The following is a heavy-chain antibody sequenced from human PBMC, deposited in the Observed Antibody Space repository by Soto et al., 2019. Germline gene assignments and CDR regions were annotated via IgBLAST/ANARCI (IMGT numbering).Heavy chain of an antibody. D-gene: IGHD3-10*01. V-gene: IGHV4-59*01. CDR2: IHRTGST. CDR3: VRENAESGKNNLYAP. J-gene: IGHJ5*02. Sequence: SETLSLTCSVSRGSISSYYWSWVRQPPGKGLEWIGFIHRTGSTKYNPSLEGRVTISVDTSQNQLSLRLSSVTAADTAVYYCVRENAESGKNNLYAPCAQGTLVTVSS. CDR1: RGSISSYY.